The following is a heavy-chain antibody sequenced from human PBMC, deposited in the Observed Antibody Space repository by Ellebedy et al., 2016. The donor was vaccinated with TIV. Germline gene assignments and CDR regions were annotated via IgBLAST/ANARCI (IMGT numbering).Heavy chain of an antibody. CDR2: ISAYNGNT. CDR3: AVDGCSSTSCLPYNWFDP. CDR1: GYTFTSYG. Sequence: ASVKVSCXASGYTFTSYGISWVRQAPGQGLEWMGWISAYNGNTNYAQKFQGRVTITADESTSTAYMELSSLRSEDTAVYYCAVDGCSSTSCLPYNWFDPWGQGTLVTVSS. V-gene: IGHV1-18*01. J-gene: IGHJ5*02. D-gene: IGHD2-2*01.